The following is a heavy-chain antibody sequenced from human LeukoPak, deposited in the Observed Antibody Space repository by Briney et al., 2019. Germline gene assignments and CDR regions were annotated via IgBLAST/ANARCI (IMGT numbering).Heavy chain of an antibody. Sequence: GGSLSLSCAASGFPFSSYWMHWVRQAPGKGLVWVSRINIDGSNTNYADSVKGRFTISRDNANNTLYLQMDSLRAEDTAVYYCARSLGGAYDYWGQGTLVTVSS. CDR2: INIDGSNT. D-gene: IGHD1-26*01. V-gene: IGHV3-74*01. CDR1: GFPFSSYW. J-gene: IGHJ4*02. CDR3: ARSLGGAYDY.